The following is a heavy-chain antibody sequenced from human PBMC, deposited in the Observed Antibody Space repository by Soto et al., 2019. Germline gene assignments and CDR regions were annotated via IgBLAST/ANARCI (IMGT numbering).Heavy chain of an antibody. CDR2: IYYSGST. D-gene: IGHD3-9*01. V-gene: IGHV4-59*01. CDR1: GGSISSYY. CDR3: ARMRNILTGYPGHLAY. J-gene: IGHJ4*02. Sequence: SETLSLTCTVSGGSISSYYWSWIRQPPGKGLEWIGYIYYSGSTNYNPSLKSRVTISVDTSKNQFSLKLSSVTAADTAVYYCARMRNILTGYPGHLAYWGQGTLVTVSS.